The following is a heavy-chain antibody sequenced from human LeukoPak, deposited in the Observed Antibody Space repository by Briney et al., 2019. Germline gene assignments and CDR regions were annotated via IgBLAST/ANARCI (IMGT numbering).Heavy chain of an antibody. CDR3: ARSHCGGDCYSSRWQILYGYYYYYMDV. D-gene: IGHD2-21*02. V-gene: IGHV4-34*01. CDR2: INHSGSS. CDR1: GGSFRGFY. J-gene: IGHJ6*03. Sequence: SETLSLTCAVYGGSFRGFYWTWIRQSPGKGLEWIGEINHSGSSSYNPSLKSRIMISVDMSKNQFSLKVRSVTAADTAVYYCARSHCGGDCYSSRWQILYGYYYYYMDVSGTGTTVTVSS.